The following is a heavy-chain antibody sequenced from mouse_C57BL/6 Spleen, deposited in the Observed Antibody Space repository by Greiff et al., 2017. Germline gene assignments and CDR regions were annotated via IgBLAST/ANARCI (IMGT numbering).Heavy chain of an antibody. J-gene: IGHJ4*01. Sequence: QVQLQQPGAELVKPGASVKLSCKASGYTFTSYWMHWVKQRPGHGLEWIGMIHPNSGSTNYNEKFKSKATLTVDKSSSTAYMKLSSLTSEDSAVYYCARAPRGDYAMDYWGQGTSVTVSS. CDR2: IHPNSGST. CDR3: ARAPRGDYAMDY. V-gene: IGHV1-64*01. CDR1: GYTFTSYW.